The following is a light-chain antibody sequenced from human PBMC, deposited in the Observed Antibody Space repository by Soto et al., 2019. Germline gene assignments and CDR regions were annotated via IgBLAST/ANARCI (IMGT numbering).Light chain of an antibody. CDR3: QQRSNWRGT. V-gene: IGKV3-15*01. CDR1: QNIRSS. CDR2: GAS. Sequence: EVVMTQSPASLSASPGERVTLSCRASQNIRSSLAWYQQRPGQAPRLLIYGASTRATGVPARFSGRGSGTEFTLTISSLQSEDFAVYYCQQRSNWRGTFGPGTKVDIK. J-gene: IGKJ3*01.